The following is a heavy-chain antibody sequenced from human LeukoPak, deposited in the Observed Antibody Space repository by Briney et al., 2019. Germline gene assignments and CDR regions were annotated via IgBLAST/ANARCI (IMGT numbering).Heavy chain of an antibody. Sequence: SETLSLTCTVSGASISNYFWSWIRQPAGRGLEWIGRIDTTGSSNSNPSLKSRITMSVDTSKNQLSLNVSSVTAADTAVYHWAREPGDYWGQGTLVTVSS. CDR2: IDTTGSS. CDR3: AREPGDY. CDR1: GASISNYF. J-gene: IGHJ4*02. V-gene: IGHV4-4*07.